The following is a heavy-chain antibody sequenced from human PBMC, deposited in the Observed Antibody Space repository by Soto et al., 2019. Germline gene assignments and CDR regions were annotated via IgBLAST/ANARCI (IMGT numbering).Heavy chain of an antibody. Sequence: ASVKVSCKASGGTFSSYAISWVRQAPGQGLEWMGGIIPIFGTANYAQKFQGRVTITADESTSTAYMELSSLRSEDTAVYYCARDLHPNPQPHPSARGYYYYYGMDVWGQGTTVTVSS. V-gene: IGHV1-69*13. CDR1: GGTFSSYA. CDR2: IIPIFGTA. CDR3: ARDLHPNPQPHPSARGYYYYYGMDV. J-gene: IGHJ6*02. D-gene: IGHD2-2*01.